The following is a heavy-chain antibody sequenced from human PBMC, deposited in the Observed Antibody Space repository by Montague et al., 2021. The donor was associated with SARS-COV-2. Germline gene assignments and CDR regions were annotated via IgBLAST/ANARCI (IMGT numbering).Heavy chain of an antibody. CDR1: GGSLSGYY. D-gene: IGHD2-2*01. CDR3: ARVPYRLLFVPRYYGMDV. J-gene: IGHJ6*02. V-gene: IGHV4-34*01. CDR2: ISHSGGT. Sequence: SETLSLTCAVYGGSLSGYYWSWIRQPPGEGLEWIAEISHSGGTSYNPSPKSRVTISVDTSKNQFSLKLSSATAADTAVYYCARVPYRLLFVPRYYGMDVWGQGTTVTVSS.